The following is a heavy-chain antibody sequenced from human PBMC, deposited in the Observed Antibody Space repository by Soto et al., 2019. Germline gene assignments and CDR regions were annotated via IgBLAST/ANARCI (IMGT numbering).Heavy chain of an antibody. J-gene: IGHJ6*02. CDR3: ARVRIAADGTPSGMDV. D-gene: IGHD6-13*01. V-gene: IGHV3-30-3*01. CDR1: GFTFSSYA. Sequence: QVQLVESGGGVVQPGRSLRLSCAASGFTFSSYAMHWVRQAPGKGLEWVAVISYDGSNKYYADSVKGRFTISRDNSKNTLYLQMNSLRAEDTAVYYCARVRIAADGTPSGMDVWGQGTTVTVSS. CDR2: ISYDGSNK.